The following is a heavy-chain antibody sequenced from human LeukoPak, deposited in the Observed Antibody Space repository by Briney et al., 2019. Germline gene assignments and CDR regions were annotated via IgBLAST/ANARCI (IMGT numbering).Heavy chain of an antibody. CDR1: GGSISSYY. V-gene: IGHV4-34*01. J-gene: IGHJ5*02. Sequence: SETLSLTCTVSGGSISSYYRSWIRQPPGKGLEWIGEINHSGSTNYNPSLKSRVTISVDTSKNQFSLKLSSVTAADTAVYYCARRIVVVPAAMSGGWFDPWGQGTLVTVSS. CDR3: ARRIVVVPAAMSGGWFDP. D-gene: IGHD2-2*01. CDR2: INHSGST.